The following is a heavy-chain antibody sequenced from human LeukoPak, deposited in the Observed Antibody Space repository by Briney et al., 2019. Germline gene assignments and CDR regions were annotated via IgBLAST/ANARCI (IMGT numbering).Heavy chain of an antibody. CDR2: ISGSGGST. CDR3: AKGPRSILTGYYDY. Sequence: GGSLRLSCAASGFTFSNYWMTWVRQAPGKGLEWVSAISGSGGSTYYADSVKGRFTISRDNSKNTLYLQMNSLRAEDTAVYYCAKGPRSILTGYYDYWGQGTLVTVSS. CDR1: GFTFSNYW. V-gene: IGHV3-23*01. D-gene: IGHD3-9*01. J-gene: IGHJ4*02.